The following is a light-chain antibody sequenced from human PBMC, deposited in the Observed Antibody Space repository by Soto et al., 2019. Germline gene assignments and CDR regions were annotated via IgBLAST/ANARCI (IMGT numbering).Light chain of an antibody. CDR1: QSISYY. J-gene: IGKJ1*01. CDR3: QQSYSTPWT. V-gene: IGKV1-39*01. CDR2: STS. Sequence: DIQMAQSPSSLSASVGDRVTITCRASQSISYYLNWYQQKQGRAPRLLIYSTSTLQSGVPSKFSGSASGTDFTLTISSLQPEDFATYYCQQSYSTPWTFGQGTNVEIK.